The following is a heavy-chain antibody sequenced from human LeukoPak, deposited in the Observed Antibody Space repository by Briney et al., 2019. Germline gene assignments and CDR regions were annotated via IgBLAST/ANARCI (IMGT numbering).Heavy chain of an antibody. Sequence: GGSLRLSCAASGFTFSSYEMNWVRQAPGKGLEWVSSISSSTYIYYADSVKGRFTVSRDNAKNSLYLQMNSLRAEDTAVYYCAREDSYGFGIDYWGQGTLVTVSS. D-gene: IGHD5-18*01. CDR1: GFTFSSYE. J-gene: IGHJ4*02. CDR3: AREDSYGFGIDY. V-gene: IGHV3-21*01. CDR2: ISSSTYI.